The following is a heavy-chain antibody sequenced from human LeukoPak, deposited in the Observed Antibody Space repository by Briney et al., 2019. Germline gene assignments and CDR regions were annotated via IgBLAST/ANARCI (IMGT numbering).Heavy chain of an antibody. Sequence: ASVKVSCKASGYTFTSHDINWVRQATGQGLEWMGWMNANSGNTGYPQKFQGRVTMTRNTSISTAYMELSSLRSEDTAVYYCARGAYSGSFEYFDYWGQGTLVTVSS. CDR3: ARGAYSGSFEYFDY. CDR1: GYTFTSHD. CDR2: MNANSGNT. D-gene: IGHD1-26*01. V-gene: IGHV1-8*01. J-gene: IGHJ4*02.